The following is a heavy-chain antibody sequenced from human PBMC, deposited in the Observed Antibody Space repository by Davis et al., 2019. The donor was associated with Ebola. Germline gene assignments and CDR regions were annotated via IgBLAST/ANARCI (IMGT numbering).Heavy chain of an antibody. CDR2: IYYSGST. D-gene: IGHD2-2*02. CDR1: GGSFTDYF. CDR3: ARDRVVPAAIIYYYYGMDV. J-gene: IGHJ6*02. Sequence: TLSLTCAVYGGSFTDYFWSWIRQPPGKGLEWTGYIYYSGSTYYNPSLKSRVTISVDTSKNQFSLKLSSVTAADTAVYYCARDRVVPAAIIYYYYGMDVWGQGTTVTVSS. V-gene: IGHV4-30-4*01.